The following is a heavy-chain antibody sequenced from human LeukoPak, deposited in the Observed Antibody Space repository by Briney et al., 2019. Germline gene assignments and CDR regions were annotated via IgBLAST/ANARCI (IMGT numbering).Heavy chain of an antibody. CDR1: GYTFTNYY. J-gene: IGHJ3*02. CDR2: INSNRGGT. Sequence: ASVKVSCKASGYTFTNYYIHCLRHSPGQALEWTGWINSNRGGTNYAQKFQGRVTMTRETSISTAYMELRSVRSDDTAVYYCARDHGDDAFDIWGPGTMVTVSS. CDR3: ARDHGDDAFDI. D-gene: IGHD3-3*01. V-gene: IGHV1-2*02.